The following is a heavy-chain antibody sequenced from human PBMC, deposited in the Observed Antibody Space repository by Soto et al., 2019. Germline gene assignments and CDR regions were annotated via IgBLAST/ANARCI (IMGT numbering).Heavy chain of an antibody. CDR1: GGSFSGYI. D-gene: IGHD3-10*01. Sequence: SETLSLTCDVYGGSFSGYIWTWIRQTPGKGLQWIGQINHSESANYNPSLKNRVTISVHTSNSQFSLGLSSVTAADTVVYYCARGLITGSKYSGGWYYFAPWGQETQVTVSS. CDR2: INHSESA. CDR3: ARGLITGSKYSGGWYYFAP. V-gene: IGHV4-34*01. J-gene: IGHJ4*02.